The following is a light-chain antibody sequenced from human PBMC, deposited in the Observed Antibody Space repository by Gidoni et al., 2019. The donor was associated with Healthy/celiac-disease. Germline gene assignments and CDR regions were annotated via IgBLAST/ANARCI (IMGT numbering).Light chain of an antibody. J-gene: IGKJ1*01. CDR3: QQYNRYSWT. CDR2: KAS. V-gene: IGKV1-5*03. CDR1: QSISSV. Sequence: DIQMTQSPSTLSESVGDRVTITCRASQSISSVLAWYQQKPGKAPRLLIYKASSLESGVPSRFSGSGSGTEFTLTISSLQPDDFATYYCQQYNRYSWTFGQGTKVEIK.